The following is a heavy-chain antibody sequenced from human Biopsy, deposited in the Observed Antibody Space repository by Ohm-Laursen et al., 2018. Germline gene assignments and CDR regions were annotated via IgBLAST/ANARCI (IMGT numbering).Heavy chain of an antibody. J-gene: IGHJ6*02. CDR3: AREEDNSGYDYYGMDV. Sequence: ASVKVSCKAPGGTFSNYGVNWVRQAPGQGLEWLGGNIPILGTGNYAQKFQDRVTMTTDTSTSTAYMELRSLRSDDTAVYFCAREEDNSGYDYYGMDVWGQGTTVTVSS. CDR2: NIPILGTG. V-gene: IGHV1-69*05. D-gene: IGHD3-22*01. CDR1: GGTFSNYG.